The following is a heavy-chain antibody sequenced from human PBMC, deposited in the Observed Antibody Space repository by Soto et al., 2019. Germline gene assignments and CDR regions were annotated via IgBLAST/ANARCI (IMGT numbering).Heavy chain of an antibody. CDR2: IWYDGSNK. D-gene: IGHD6-19*01. V-gene: IGHV3-33*01. CDR1: GFTFSSYG. CDR3: ASERNGAVAWELYFDY. J-gene: IGHJ4*02. Sequence: GGSLRLSCAASGFTFSSYGTHWVRQAPGKGLEWVAVIWYDGSNKYYADSVKGRFTISRDNSKNTLYLQMNSLRAEDTAVYYCASERNGAVAWELYFDYWGQGTLVTVSS.